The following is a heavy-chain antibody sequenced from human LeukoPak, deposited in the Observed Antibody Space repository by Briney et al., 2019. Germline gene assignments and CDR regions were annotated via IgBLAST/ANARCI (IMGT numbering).Heavy chain of an antibody. Sequence: SETLSLTCTVSGGSISSYYWSWIRQPPGKGLEWIGYIYYSGSTNYNPSLKSRVTISVDTSKNQFSLKLSSVTAADTAVYYCARDLTDSRNYYYYYMDVWGKGTTVTVSS. CDR3: ARDLTDSRNYYYYYMDV. V-gene: IGHV4-59*12. CDR2: IYYSGST. CDR1: GGSISSYY. J-gene: IGHJ6*03. D-gene: IGHD6-13*01.